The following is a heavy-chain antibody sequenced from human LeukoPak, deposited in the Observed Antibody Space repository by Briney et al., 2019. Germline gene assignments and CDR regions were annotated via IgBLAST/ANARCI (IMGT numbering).Heavy chain of an antibody. Sequence: GRSLRLSCAASGFTFSGCALHWVRQAPGKGLEWVATVSYDGSNGYYADSVKGRFTISRDNSKNSLFLQMSSLRAEDTAVYYCAAAPGSYFNYWGQGTLVTVSS. CDR1: GFTFSGCA. CDR3: AAAPGSYFNY. J-gene: IGHJ4*02. CDR2: VSYDGSNG. V-gene: IGHV3-30-3*01. D-gene: IGHD1-26*01.